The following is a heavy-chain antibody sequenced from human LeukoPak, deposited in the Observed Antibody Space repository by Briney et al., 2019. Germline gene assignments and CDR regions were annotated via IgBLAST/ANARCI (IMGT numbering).Heavy chain of an antibody. J-gene: IGHJ3*02. Sequence: PGGSLRLSCAASGFTVSSNYMSWVRQAPGKGLEWVAFIRYDGSNKYYADSVKGRFTISRDNSRNTLYLQMNSLRAEDTAVYYCAKVFRGIAVAGHDAFDIWGQGTMVTVSS. V-gene: IGHV3-30*02. CDR3: AKVFRGIAVAGHDAFDI. D-gene: IGHD6-19*01. CDR1: GFTVSSNY. CDR2: IRYDGSNK.